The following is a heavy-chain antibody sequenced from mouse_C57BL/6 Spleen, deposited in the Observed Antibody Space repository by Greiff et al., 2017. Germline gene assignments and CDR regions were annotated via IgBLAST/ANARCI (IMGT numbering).Heavy chain of an antibody. V-gene: IGHV5-4*01. Sequence: EVKLMESGGGLVKPGGSLKLSCAASGFTFSSYAMSWVRQTPEKRLEWVATISDGGSYTYYPDNVKGRFTISRDNAKNNLYLQMSHLKSEDTAMYYCARDRGYGSSYPYYFDYWGQGTTLTVSS. CDR2: ISDGGSYT. CDR1: GFTFSSYA. J-gene: IGHJ2*01. D-gene: IGHD1-1*01. CDR3: ARDRGYGSSYPYYFDY.